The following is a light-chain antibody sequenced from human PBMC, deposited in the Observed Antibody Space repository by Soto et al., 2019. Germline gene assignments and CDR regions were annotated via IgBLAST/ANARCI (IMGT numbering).Light chain of an antibody. J-gene: IGKJ1*01. V-gene: IGKV3-15*01. CDR2: DVS. CDR1: QSISSK. CDR3: QQYDYWPRT. Sequence: EIVMTQSTATLSVSPGERVTLSCRASQSISSKLAWYQQKPGQAPRLLIYDVSTRATGIPATFSGSGSGTEFTLTISSLQSEDSAVYFCQQYDYWPRTFGQGTKVDIK.